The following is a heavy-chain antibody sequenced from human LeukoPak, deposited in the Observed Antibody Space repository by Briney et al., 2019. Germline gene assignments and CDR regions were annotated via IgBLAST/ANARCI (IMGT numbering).Heavy chain of an antibody. Sequence: SETLSLTCTVSGDSFTSVTDYWAWIRQPPGKGLEWIASGDYSGGTYYNPSLESRVAISADMSKNQISLKLTSVTGANTAVYYCAGERGEEYSSGWYKTNFFDNWGQGIRVTVSS. J-gene: IGHJ4*02. CDR2: GDYSGGT. D-gene: IGHD6-19*01. CDR1: GDSFTSVTDY. V-gene: IGHV4-39*07. CDR3: AGERGEEYSSGWYKTNFFDN.